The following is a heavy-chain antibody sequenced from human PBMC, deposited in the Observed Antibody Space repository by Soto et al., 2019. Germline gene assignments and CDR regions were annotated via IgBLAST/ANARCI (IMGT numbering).Heavy chain of an antibody. J-gene: IGHJ6*02. CDR1: GYTFTGYY. V-gene: IGHV1-2*02. D-gene: IGHD2-2*01. CDR3: ARERYQVRSDCMDV. CDR2: INPQTGGT. Sequence: ASVKVSFKASGYTFTGYYIHWVREAPGQGLEWIGWINPQTGGTSYAQKFQGRVTLSRDTSINTAYLELSRLRFDDAALYFCARERYQVRSDCMDVWGQGTTVTVSS.